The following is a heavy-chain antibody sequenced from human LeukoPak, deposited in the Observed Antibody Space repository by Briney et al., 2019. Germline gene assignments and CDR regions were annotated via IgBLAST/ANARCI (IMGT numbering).Heavy chain of an antibody. J-gene: IGHJ4*02. CDR1: GFTFSSYA. CDR2: ISGSGGST. V-gene: IGHV3-23*01. CDR3: ARGKGIAVSSLDY. Sequence: QPGGSLRLSCAASGFTFSSYAMSWVRQVPGKGLEWVSGISGSGGSTYYADSVKGRCTISRDNSKNTLSLQMNSLRAEDTALYYCARGKGIAVSSLDYWGQGTLVTVSS. D-gene: IGHD6-19*01.